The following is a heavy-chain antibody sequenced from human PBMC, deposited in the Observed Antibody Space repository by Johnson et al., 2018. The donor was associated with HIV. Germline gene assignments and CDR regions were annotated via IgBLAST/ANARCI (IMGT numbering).Heavy chain of an antibody. Sequence: VQLVESGGGVVRPGGSLRLSCAASGFTFDDYAMAWVRQGPGKGLEWVSGINWNGGSTGYVDSVKGRFTISRDNAKNSLYLQMNSLGAEDTAGDYCARRAAAGHPGAFDIWGQGTMVTVSS. D-gene: IGHD6-13*01. CDR1: GFTFDDYA. J-gene: IGHJ3*02. CDR2: INWNGGST. V-gene: IGHV3-20*04. CDR3: ARRAAAGHPGAFDI.